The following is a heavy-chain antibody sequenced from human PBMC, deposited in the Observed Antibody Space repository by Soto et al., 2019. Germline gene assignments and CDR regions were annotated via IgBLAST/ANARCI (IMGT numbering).Heavy chain of an antibody. Sequence: QITLNESGPTQVKPRQTLTLTCTFSGFSLTTSGVAVGWIRQSPGKAPEWLALIYWGDDKRYSPSLKSRLTITKDTSRNQVVLTMADLDPADTATYYCAHRVLRTVFGLVTTTAIYFDFWGQGTPVAVSS. J-gene: IGHJ4*02. CDR3: AHRVLRTVFGLVTTTAIYFDF. CDR2: IYWGDDK. D-gene: IGHD3-3*01. V-gene: IGHV2-5*02. CDR1: GFSLTTSGVA.